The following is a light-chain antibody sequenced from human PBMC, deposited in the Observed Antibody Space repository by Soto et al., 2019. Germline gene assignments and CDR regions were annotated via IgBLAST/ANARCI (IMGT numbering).Light chain of an antibody. CDR3: QQYGSSPIT. J-gene: IGKJ5*01. Sequence: EIVLTQSRATLSLCPGERATISGLASQSVSSSYLAWYQQKPGQAPRLLIYGASSRATGIPDRFSGSGSGTDFTLTISRLEPEDFAVYYCQQYGSSPITFGQGTRLEIK. CDR1: QSVSSSY. CDR2: GAS. V-gene: IGKV3-20*01.